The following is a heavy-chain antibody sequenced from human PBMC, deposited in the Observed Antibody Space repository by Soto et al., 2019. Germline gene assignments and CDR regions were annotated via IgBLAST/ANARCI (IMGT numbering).Heavy chain of an antibody. CDR1: GGSISSYY. D-gene: IGHD3-10*01. CDR3: ARLTVTMVRGRGLFDP. V-gene: IGHV4-59*08. CDR2: IYYSGST. J-gene: IGHJ5*02. Sequence: PSETLSLTCTVSGGSISSYYWSWIRQPPGKGLEWIGYIYYSGSTNYNPSLKSRVTISVDTSKNQFSLKLSSVTAADTAVYYCARLTVTMVRGRGLFDPWGQGTLVTVSS.